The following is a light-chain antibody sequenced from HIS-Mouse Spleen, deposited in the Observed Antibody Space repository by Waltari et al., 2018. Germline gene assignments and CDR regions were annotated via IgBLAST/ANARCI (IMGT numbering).Light chain of an antibody. V-gene: IGLV3-10*01. CDR1: ASPNKS. J-gene: IGLJ2*01. Sequence: SYELTQTPSVSVSPGPTARITCSGAASPNKSAYWYQQKSGQAPALVIYEDSKRPSGIPERFSGSSSGTMATLTISGAQVEDEADYYCYSTDSSGNHRVFGGGTKLTVL. CDR2: EDS. CDR3: YSTDSSGNHRV.